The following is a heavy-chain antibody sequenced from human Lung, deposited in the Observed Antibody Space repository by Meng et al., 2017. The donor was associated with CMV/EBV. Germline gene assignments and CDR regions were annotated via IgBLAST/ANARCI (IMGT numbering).Heavy chain of an antibody. CDR1: GFSFSTYW. CDR3: ATYGWTPDY. CDR2: IKQDGSEI. D-gene: IGHD2-8*02. J-gene: IGHJ4*01. Sequence: GEXXKISCAASGFSFSTYWMNWVRQAPGKGLEWVASIKQDGSEIYYVDSVKGRFTISRDNAKKSLYLQMDSLRAEDTAVYYCATYGWTPDYWGHGTLVTVSS. V-gene: IGHV3-7*01.